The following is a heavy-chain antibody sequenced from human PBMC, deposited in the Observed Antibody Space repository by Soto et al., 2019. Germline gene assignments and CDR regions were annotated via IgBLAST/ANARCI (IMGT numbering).Heavy chain of an antibody. D-gene: IGHD2-15*01. Sequence: PSETLSLTCAVSGGSISSSNWWSWVRQPPGKGLEWIGEIYHSGSTNYNPSLKSRVTISVDKSKNQFSLKLSSVTAADTAVYYCARGLVAATLNYYYGMDVWGQGTTVTVSS. CDR1: GGSISSSNW. CDR2: IYHSGST. CDR3: ARGLVAATLNYYYGMDV. V-gene: IGHV4-4*02. J-gene: IGHJ6*02.